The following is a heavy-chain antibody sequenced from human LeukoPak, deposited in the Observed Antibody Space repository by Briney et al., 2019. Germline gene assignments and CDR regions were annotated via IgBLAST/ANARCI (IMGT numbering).Heavy chain of an antibody. CDR1: GFTFSSYA. CDR2: ISDSGGIT. J-gene: IGHJ6*02. D-gene: IGHD2-2*02. CDR3: ARDPADIVVVPAAIQDSYYYYYGMDV. Sequence: GGSLRLSCAASGFTFSSYAMSWVRQAPRKGLEWVSAISDSGGITYYADSVKGRFTISRDNSKNTLYLDMNSLRAEDTAVYYCARDPADIVVVPAAIQDSYYYYYGMDVWGQGTTVTVSS. V-gene: IGHV3-23*01.